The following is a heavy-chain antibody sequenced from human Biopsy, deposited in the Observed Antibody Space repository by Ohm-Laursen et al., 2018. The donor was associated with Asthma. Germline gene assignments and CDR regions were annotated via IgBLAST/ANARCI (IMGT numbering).Heavy chain of an antibody. CDR1: GFGFSNYG. Sequence: SLRLSCAALGFGFSNYGMHWVRQAPGKGLDWVAVISFDGTNRNYTDSVKGRFTISRDNAKNSLYLQMNSLRAEDTAVYYCARTFHFWSPYHAEHYQLWGQGTLVTVSS. V-gene: IGHV3-30*03. D-gene: IGHD3-3*02. CDR3: ARTFHFWSPYHAEHYQL. CDR2: ISFDGTNR. J-gene: IGHJ1*01.